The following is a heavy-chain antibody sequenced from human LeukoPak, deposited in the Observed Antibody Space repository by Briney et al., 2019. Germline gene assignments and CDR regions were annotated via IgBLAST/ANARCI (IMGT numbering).Heavy chain of an antibody. CDR2: ISYDGSDR. CDR1: GFTFSDYA. CDR3: AKEGDGDIVVVPATFDP. V-gene: IGHV3-30*18. D-gene: IGHD2-2*01. Sequence: GGSLRLSCAASGFTFSDYAMHWVRQAPGKGLDWVALISYDGSDRYYADSVKGRFTISRDNSKNTLYLQMNSLRPEDTAVYYCAKEGDGDIVVVPATFDPWGQGTLVTVSS. J-gene: IGHJ5*02.